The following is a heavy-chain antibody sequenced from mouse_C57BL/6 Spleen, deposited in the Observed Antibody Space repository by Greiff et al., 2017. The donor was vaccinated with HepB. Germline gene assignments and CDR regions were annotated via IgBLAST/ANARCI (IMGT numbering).Heavy chain of an antibody. Sequence: VQLQESGPCMVKPSQSLSLTCTVTGYSITSGYDWHWIRHFPGNKLEWMGYISYSGSTNYNPSLKSRISITHDTSKNHFFLKLNSVTTEDTATYYCARANYDGTFAYWGQGTLVTVSA. D-gene: IGHD2-4*01. CDR3: ARANYDGTFAY. CDR2: ISYSGST. CDR1: GYSITSGYD. V-gene: IGHV3-1*01. J-gene: IGHJ3*01.